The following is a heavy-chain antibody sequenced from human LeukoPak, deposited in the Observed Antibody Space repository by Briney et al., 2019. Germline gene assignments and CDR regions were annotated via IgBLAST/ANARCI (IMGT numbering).Heavy chain of an antibody. Sequence: GFLRLSWAASGFTFNNYVMSWGRQASGKGLEWVSAIRCSGSSTDYADSVKGRFTISRDNSNNTLYLQMNSLRAEDTAVYYCAKLKSGCSSTSCYAISFDYWGQGTLVTVSS. D-gene: IGHD2-2*01. CDR1: GFTFNNYV. V-gene: IGHV3-23*01. J-gene: IGHJ4*02. CDR3: AKLKSGCSSTSCYAISFDY. CDR2: IRCSGSST.